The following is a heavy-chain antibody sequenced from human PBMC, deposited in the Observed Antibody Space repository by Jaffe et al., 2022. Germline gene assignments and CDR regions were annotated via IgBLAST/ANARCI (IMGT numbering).Heavy chain of an antibody. V-gene: IGHV3-23*01. CDR2: ISGSGGST. CDR1: GFTFSSYA. J-gene: IGHJ6*03. Sequence: EVQLLESGGGLVQPGGSLRLSCAASGFTFSSYAMSWVRQAPGKGLEWVSAISGSGGSTYYADSVKGRFTISRDNSKNTLYLQMNSLRAEDTAVYYCAKDHRDYSNYDYYYYYMDVWGKGTTVTVSS. D-gene: IGHD4-4*01. CDR3: AKDHRDYSNYDYYYYYMDV.